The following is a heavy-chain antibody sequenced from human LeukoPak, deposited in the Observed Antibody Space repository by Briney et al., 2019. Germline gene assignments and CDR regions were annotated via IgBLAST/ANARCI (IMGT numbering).Heavy chain of an antibody. CDR1: GYTFTSYG. V-gene: IGHV1-18*01. D-gene: IGHD3-22*01. Sequence: ASVKVSCKASGYTFTSYGISWVRQAPGQGLEWMGWISAYNGNTNYAQKLQGRVTMTTGTSTSTAYMELRSLRSDDTAVYYCARVLQYYYDSSGYSSGEGFDYWGQGTLVTVSS. CDR2: ISAYNGNT. J-gene: IGHJ4*02. CDR3: ARVLQYYYDSSGYSSGEGFDY.